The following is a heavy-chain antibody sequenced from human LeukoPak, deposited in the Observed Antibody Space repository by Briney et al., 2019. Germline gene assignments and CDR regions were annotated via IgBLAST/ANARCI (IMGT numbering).Heavy chain of an antibody. CDR2: MNHKMGNT. V-gene: IGHV1-8*01. Sequence: SVKVSCKASGYTFTRYDINWVRQATGQEVEWMGWMNHKMGNTDHEQKFQGKATKTRNRSISTAYMELSSLRSEDTAVYYCARAQEVDYADSDAFDIWGQGTMVTVSS. J-gene: IGHJ3*02. D-gene: IGHD4-17*01. CDR1: GYTFTRYD. CDR3: ARAQEVDYADSDAFDI.